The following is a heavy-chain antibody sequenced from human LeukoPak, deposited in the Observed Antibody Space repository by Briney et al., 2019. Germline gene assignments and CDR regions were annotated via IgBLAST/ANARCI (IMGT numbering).Heavy chain of an antibody. CDR1: GGSISSYY. Sequence: SETLSLTCTVSGGSISSYYWSWLRQPPGKGLEWIGYIYYSGSTNYNPSLKSRVTISVDTSKNQFSLKLSSVTAADTAVYYCARGLRDYYDSSGLDAFDIWGQGTMVTVSS. CDR2: IYYSGST. V-gene: IGHV4-59*01. D-gene: IGHD3-22*01. J-gene: IGHJ3*02. CDR3: ARGLRDYYDSSGLDAFDI.